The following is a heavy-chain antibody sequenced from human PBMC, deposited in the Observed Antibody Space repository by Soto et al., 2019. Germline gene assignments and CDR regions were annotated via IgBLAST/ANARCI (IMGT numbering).Heavy chain of an antibody. Sequence: SETLSLTCTVSGGSISSGGYYWSWIRQHPGKGLEWIGYIYYSGSTYYNPSLKSRVTISVDTSKNQFSLKLSSVTAADTAVYYCAREHGYFASWFDPWGQGTLVTVSS. J-gene: IGHJ5*02. D-gene: IGHD5-12*01. V-gene: IGHV4-31*03. CDR1: GGSISSGGYY. CDR3: AREHGYFASWFDP. CDR2: IYYSGST.